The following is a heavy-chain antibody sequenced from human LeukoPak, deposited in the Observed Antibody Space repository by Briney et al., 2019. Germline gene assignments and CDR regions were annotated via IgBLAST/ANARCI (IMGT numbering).Heavy chain of an antibody. CDR3: AKDKTPYYDSSGYPDY. V-gene: IGHV3-9*01. Sequence: GGSLRLSCAASGFTFDDYAMHWVRQAPGKGLEWVSGISWNSGSIGYADSVKGRFTISRDNAKNSLYLQMNSLRAEDTALYYCAKDKTPYYDSSGYPDYWGQRTLVTVSS. CDR2: ISWNSGSI. D-gene: IGHD3-22*01. CDR1: GFTFDDYA. J-gene: IGHJ4*02.